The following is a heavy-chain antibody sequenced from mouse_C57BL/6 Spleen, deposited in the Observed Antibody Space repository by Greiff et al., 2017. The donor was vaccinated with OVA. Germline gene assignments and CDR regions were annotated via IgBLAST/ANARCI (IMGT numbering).Heavy chain of an antibody. CDR2: IDPETGGT. V-gene: IGHV1-15*01. CDR3: TREDYYGSSYRTWFAY. CDR1: GYTFTDYE. J-gene: IGHJ3*01. Sequence: VQLQESGAELVRPGASVTLSCKASGYTFTDYEMHWVKQTPVHGLEWIGAIDPETGGTAYNQKFKGKAILTADKSSSTAYMELRSLTSEDSAVYYCTREDYYGSSYRTWFAYWGQGTLVTVSA. D-gene: IGHD1-1*01.